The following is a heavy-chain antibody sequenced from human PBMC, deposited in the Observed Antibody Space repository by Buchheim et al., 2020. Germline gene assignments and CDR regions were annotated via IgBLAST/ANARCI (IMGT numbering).Heavy chain of an antibody. CDR2: IWYDGSNK. CDR1: GFTFSSYG. V-gene: IGHV3-33*01. D-gene: IGHD3-22*01. J-gene: IGHJ4*02. Sequence: QVQLVESGGGVVQPGRSLRLSCAASGFTFSSYGMHWVRQAPGKGLEWVAVIWYDGSNKYYADSVKGRFTISRDNSKKTLYLQMNSLRAEDTAVYYCARDGFGYYDSSGYPDYWGQGTL. CDR3: ARDGFGYYDSSGYPDY.